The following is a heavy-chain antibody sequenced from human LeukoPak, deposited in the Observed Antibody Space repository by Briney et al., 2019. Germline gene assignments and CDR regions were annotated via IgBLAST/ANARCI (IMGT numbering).Heavy chain of an antibody. CDR2: ISYDGSNK. CDR1: GFTFSSYA. D-gene: IGHD1-1*01. CDR3: ARDSIVQLERKHDYYYYYMDV. V-gene: IGHV3-30-3*01. J-gene: IGHJ6*03. Sequence: PGRSLRLSCAASGFTFSSYAMHWVRQAPGKGLEWVAVISYDGSNKYYADSVKGRFTISRDNAKNSLYLQMNSLRAEDTAVYYCARDSIVQLERKHDYYYYYMDVWGKGTTVTVSS.